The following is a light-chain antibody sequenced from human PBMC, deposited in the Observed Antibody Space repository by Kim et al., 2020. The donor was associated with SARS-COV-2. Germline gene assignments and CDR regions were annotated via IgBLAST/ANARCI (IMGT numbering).Light chain of an antibody. CDR1: QTVLYNSNNKNY. CDR2: WAS. V-gene: IGKV4-1*01. CDR3: QQYYSTPPS. Sequence: RATLKCKSSQTVLYNSNNKNYFAWYQQKPGQAPKLLIYWASIRESGVSDRFSGSGSETDFTLPISSLQAEDVAVYYCQQYYSTPPSVGQGTKLEI. J-gene: IGKJ2*03.